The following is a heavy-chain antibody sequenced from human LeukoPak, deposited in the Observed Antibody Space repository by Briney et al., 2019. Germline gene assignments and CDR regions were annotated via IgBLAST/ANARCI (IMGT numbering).Heavy chain of an antibody. Sequence: GVSVRLSCAASGFTFCRYPMLWVRQAPGKGRVWVAVISYDGSNKYYADSVKGRFTISRDNSNNTLYLQMNSMRAEDTAVYYCARETAYAFDIWGQGTMVTVSS. CDR1: GFTFCRYP. CDR2: ISYDGSNK. CDR3: ARETAYAFDI. J-gene: IGHJ3*02. V-gene: IGHV3-30-3*01. D-gene: IGHD5-18*01.